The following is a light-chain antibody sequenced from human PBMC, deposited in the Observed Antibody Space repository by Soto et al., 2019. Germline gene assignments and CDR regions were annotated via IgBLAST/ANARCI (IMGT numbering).Light chain of an antibody. CDR1: SSNIGNNF. J-gene: IGLJ2*01. CDR2: DNN. Sequence: QSALTQPPSVSAAPGQKVTISCSGSSSNIGNNFVSWYQQLPGTAPKLLIYDNNKRPSGIPDRFSGSKSGTSATLGITGLQTGDEADYYCETWDNSLSAYVVFGGGTKLTVL. V-gene: IGLV1-51*01. CDR3: ETWDNSLSAYVV.